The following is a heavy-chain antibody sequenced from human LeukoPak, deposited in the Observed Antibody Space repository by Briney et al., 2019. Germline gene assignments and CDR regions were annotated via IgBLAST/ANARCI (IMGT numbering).Heavy chain of an antibody. V-gene: IGHV3-64*01. CDR3: AREAYCSGGSCTRSAVGHDAFDI. Sequence: GGSLRLSCAASGFTFSSYAMHCVRQAPGKGLEYVSAISSNGGSTYYANSVKGRFTISRDNSKNTLYLQMGSLRAEDMAVYYCAREAYCSGGSCTRSAVGHDAFDIWGQGTMVTVSS. CDR2: ISSNGGST. J-gene: IGHJ3*02. CDR1: GFTFSSYA. D-gene: IGHD2-15*01.